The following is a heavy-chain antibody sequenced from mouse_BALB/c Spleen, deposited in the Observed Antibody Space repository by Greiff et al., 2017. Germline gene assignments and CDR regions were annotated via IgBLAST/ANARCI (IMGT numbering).Heavy chain of an antibody. CDR2: IWAGGST. V-gene: IGHV2-9*02. D-gene: IGHD2-14*01. Sequence: VMLVESGPGLVPPSQCLSITCTVSGFSLTSYGVHWVRQPPGKGLEWLGLIWAGGSTKYYSAPMSRLSISTDNSKSQVFLKMNSLQTDDTAMYYCARGYRYDGYGYFDVWGEGTTVTVSS. CDR3: ARGYRYDGYGYFDV. CDR1: GFSLTSYG. J-gene: IGHJ1*01.